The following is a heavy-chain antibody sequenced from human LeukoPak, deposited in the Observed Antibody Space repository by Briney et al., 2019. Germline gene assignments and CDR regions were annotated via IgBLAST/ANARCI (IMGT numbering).Heavy chain of an antibody. CDR1: GLTISNKF. D-gene: IGHD3-10*01. CDR3: ARDTDYYGSGRHGYFDH. J-gene: IGHJ1*01. Sequence: GGSLRLSCAASGLTISNKFMGWVGQAPGKGVEWVSLIYSGGSTYSAYSVKCRFTISRDNSNNTLHLQMNSLRVEGTAVYYCARDTDYYGSGRHGYFDHWGQGTLVTVSS. V-gene: IGHV3-66*01. CDR2: IYSGGST.